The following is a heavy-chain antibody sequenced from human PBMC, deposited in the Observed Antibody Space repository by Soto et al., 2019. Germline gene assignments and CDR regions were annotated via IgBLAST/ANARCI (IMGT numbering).Heavy chain of an antibody. CDR2: IIPIFGTA. CDR3: ARGVPATAGYYYYGMDV. J-gene: IGHJ6*02. Sequence: QVQLVQSGAEVKKPGSSVKVSCKASGGTFSSYAISWVRQAPGQGLEWMGGIIPIFGTANYAQKFQGRVTITADESTSTAYMELSSLRSEDTAVYYCARGVPATAGYYYYGMDVWGQGTTVTVSS. CDR1: GGTFSSYA. V-gene: IGHV1-69*12. D-gene: IGHD2-2*01.